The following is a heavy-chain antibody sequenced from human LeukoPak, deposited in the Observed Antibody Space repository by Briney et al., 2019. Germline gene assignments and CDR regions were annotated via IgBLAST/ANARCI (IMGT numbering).Heavy chain of an antibody. V-gene: IGHV3-23*01. CDR1: GFTFSSYA. D-gene: IGHD3-10*01. CDR3: AKRPRGHYLDPFDY. CDR2: ISGSGGST. Sequence: WGSLRLSCAASGFTFSSYAMSWVRQAPGKGLEWVSGISGSGGSTYYADSVTGGFNPSTDNYQNRMSLKMNSLRAEETGVYYCAKRPRGHYLDPFDYWGQGTLVTVSS. J-gene: IGHJ4*02.